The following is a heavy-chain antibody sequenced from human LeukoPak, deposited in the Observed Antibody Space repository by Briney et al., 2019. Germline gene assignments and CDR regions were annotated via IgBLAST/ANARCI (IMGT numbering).Heavy chain of an antibody. D-gene: IGHD5-24*01. J-gene: IGHJ5*02. CDR3: ARVGWLQLRGWFDP. CDR1: GFTLTSSS. CDR2: ISSSSRYI. V-gene: IGHV3-21*01. Sequence: GGALRLSCAASGFTLTSSSMNWGRPTLGKGRGWVSSISSSSRYIYYADSVKGRFTISRDNAKNSLYLQMNSLRAQDTAVYYCARVGWLQLRGWFDPWGQGTLVTVSS.